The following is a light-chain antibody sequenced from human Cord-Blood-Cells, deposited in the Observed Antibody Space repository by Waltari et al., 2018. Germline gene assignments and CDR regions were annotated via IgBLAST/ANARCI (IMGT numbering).Light chain of an antibody. V-gene: IGKV2-28*01. J-gene: IGKJ1*01. Sequence: DIVRTQPPLSLPVTTEVPAAISCRSSQSLLPSNGYNYLDWYLQKPGQSPQLLIYLGSNRASGVPDRFSGSGSGTDFTLKISRVEAEDVGVYYCMQALQTPRTFGQGTKVEIK. CDR2: LGS. CDR3: MQALQTPRT. CDR1: QSLLPSNGYNY.